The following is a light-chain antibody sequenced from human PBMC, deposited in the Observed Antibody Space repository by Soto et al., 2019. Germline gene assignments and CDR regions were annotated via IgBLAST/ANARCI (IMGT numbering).Light chain of an antibody. Sequence: QSVLTQPASVTGSPGQPITISCTGTSSDVGGYNYVSWYQQHPGKAPKLMIYEVSNRPSGVSNRFSGSKSGNTASLTISGLQVEDEAEYYCSSYTSSSTLPYVFGTGTKVTV. CDR2: EVS. CDR3: SSYTSSSTLPYV. J-gene: IGLJ1*01. V-gene: IGLV2-14*01. CDR1: SSDVGGYNY.